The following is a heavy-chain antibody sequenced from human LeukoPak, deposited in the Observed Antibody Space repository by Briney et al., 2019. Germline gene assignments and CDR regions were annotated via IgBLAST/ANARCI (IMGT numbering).Heavy chain of an antibody. V-gene: IGHV4-39*01. Sequence: PSETLSLTFTVSGGSISSSSYYWGWIRQPPGKGLEWIGSIYYSGSTYYNPSLKSRVTISVDTSKNQFSLKLSSVTAADTAVYYCARRAATPRHYYYYYMDVWGKGTTVTVSS. CDR3: ARRAATPRHYYYYYMDV. CDR1: GGSISSSSYY. D-gene: IGHD4-23*01. J-gene: IGHJ6*03. CDR2: IYYSGST.